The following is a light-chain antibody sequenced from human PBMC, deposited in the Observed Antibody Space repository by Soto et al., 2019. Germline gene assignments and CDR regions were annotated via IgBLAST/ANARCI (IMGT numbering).Light chain of an antibody. CDR2: GNS. CDR3: QSYDSSLRGSPV. V-gene: IGLV1-40*01. J-gene: IGLJ2*01. CDR1: SSNIGAGYD. Sequence: QSVLTQPPSVSGAPGQRVTISCTGSSSNIGAGYDVHWYQQLPGTAPKLLIYGNSNRPSGVPDRFSGSKSGTSASLATTGLQAEDEADYYCQSYDSSLRGSPVFRRGTKVTVL.